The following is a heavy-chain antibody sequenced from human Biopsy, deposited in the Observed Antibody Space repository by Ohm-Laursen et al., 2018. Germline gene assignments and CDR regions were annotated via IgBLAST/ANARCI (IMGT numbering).Heavy chain of an antibody. D-gene: IGHD2-21*02. Sequence: SVKVSCKASGFTFNRSAMQWVRQARGQRLEWIGWIVVGGGNTNYAQKFQERVAITRDMSTSTAYMELSSLRSEDTAVYYCASRPNCGGDCSSGFDYWGQGTLVTVSS. CDR3: ASRPNCGGDCSSGFDY. CDR2: IVVGGGNT. CDR1: GFTFNRSA. J-gene: IGHJ4*02. V-gene: IGHV1-58*02.